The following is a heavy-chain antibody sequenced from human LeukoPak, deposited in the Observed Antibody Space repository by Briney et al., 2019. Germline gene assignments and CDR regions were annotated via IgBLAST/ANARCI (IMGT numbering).Heavy chain of an antibody. CDR3: ARTSYYDILTYYYYYGMDV. CDR2: IIPIFGTA. D-gene: IGHD3-9*01. CDR1: GGTFSSYA. J-gene: IGHJ6*02. V-gene: IGHV1-69*01. Sequence: SVKVSRKASGGTFSSYAISWVRQAPGQGLEWMGGIIPIFGTANYAQKFQGRVTITADESTSTAYMELSSLRSEDTAVYYCARTSYYDILTYYYYYGMDVWGQGTTVTVSS.